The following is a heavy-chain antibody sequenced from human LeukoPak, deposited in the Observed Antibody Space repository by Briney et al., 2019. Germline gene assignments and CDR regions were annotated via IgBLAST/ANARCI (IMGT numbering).Heavy chain of an antibody. Sequence: ASVKVSCKASGYTLTSYGINWMRQAPGQGLEWMGWISAYNGNTNYAQKLQGRVTMTTDTSTSTAYMELRSLRSDDTAVYYCARMEHYYYGMDVWGQGTTVTVSS. CDR3: ARMEHYYYGMDV. V-gene: IGHV1-18*01. CDR2: ISAYNGNT. J-gene: IGHJ6*02. D-gene: IGHD1/OR15-1a*01. CDR1: GYTLTSYG.